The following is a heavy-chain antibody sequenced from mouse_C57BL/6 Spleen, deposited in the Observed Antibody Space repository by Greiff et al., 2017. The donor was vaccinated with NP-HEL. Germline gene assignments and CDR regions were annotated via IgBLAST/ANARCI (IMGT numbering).Heavy chain of an antibody. J-gene: IGHJ2*01. CDR1: GYTFTTYP. CDR2: FHPYNDDT. CDR3: ARLRTTSYYFDY. Sequence: VKLMESGAELVKPGASVKMSCKASGYTFTTYPIEWMKQNHGKSLEWIGNFHPYNDDTKYNEKFKGKATLTVEKSSSTVYLELSRLTSDDSAVYYCARLRTTSYYFDYWGQGTTLTVSS. D-gene: IGHD2-4*01. V-gene: IGHV1-47*01.